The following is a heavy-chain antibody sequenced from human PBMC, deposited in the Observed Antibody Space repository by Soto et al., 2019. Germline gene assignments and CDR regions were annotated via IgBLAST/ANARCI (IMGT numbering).Heavy chain of an antibody. J-gene: IGHJ3*02. CDR1: GFTFSSYA. CDR3: AAEAGTGAFDI. V-gene: IGHV3-23*01. Sequence: GGSLRLSCAASGFTFSSYAMTWVRQAPGKGLEWVSGISVDGRRTYYADSVKGRFTISRDNSENTLYLQMNSLRADDTAVYYCAAEAGTGAFDIWGQGTMVTVSS. D-gene: IGHD6-13*01. CDR2: ISVDGRRT.